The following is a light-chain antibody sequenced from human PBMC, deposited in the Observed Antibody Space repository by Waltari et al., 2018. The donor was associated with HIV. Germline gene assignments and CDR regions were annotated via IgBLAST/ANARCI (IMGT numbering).Light chain of an antibody. V-gene: IGKV4-1*01. J-gene: IGKJ4*01. CDR1: QSVLYSSNNKNY. CDR2: WAS. Sequence: KSSQSVLYSSNNKNYLAWYQQKPGQPPKLLVYWASTRESGVPGRFSGSGSGTDFTLTISSLQAEDVAVYYCQQYYSSPLTFGGGTKVEIK. CDR3: QQYYSSPLT.